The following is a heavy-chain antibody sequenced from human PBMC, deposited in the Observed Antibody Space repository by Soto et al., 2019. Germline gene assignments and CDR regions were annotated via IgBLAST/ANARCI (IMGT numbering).Heavy chain of an antibody. CDR1: GFTFSDHY. V-gene: IGHV3-11*01. D-gene: IGHD3-10*01. CDR2: ISGSGTTI. Sequence: QAQLVESGGGLVKPGGSLRLSCAASGFTFSDHYMTWIRQAPGKGLEWVSYISGSGTTIYYTDSVKGRFTVSRDNAKNSQYLQMNSLRAEDTAVYYCASDPYYYASDYWGQGTLVTVSS. J-gene: IGHJ4*02. CDR3: ASDPYYYASDY.